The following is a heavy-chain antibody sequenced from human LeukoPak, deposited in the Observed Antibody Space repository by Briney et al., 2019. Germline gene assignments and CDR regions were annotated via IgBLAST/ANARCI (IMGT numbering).Heavy chain of an antibody. Sequence: QPSGTLSLTCGVSGGSISGTNWWSWVRQPPGQGLEWIGESSLRGLTNYNPSLRSRLTMSLDESKNQVSLNLTSVTAADTAVYYCARGDNDRLCDYWGQGTLVTVSS. CDR1: GGSISGTNW. D-gene: IGHD1-1*01. CDR2: SSLRGLT. V-gene: IGHV4-4*02. CDR3: ARGDNDRLCDY. J-gene: IGHJ4*02.